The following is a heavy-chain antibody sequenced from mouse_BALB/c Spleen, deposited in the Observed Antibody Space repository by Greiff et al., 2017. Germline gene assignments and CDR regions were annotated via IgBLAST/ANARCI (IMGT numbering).Heavy chain of an antibody. J-gene: IGHJ4*01. V-gene: IGHV5-12-2*01. D-gene: IGHD2-3*01. CDR3: ARHGDGYYVGAMDY. CDR1: GFTFSSYT. CDR2: ISNGGGST. Sequence: EVMLVESGGGLVQPGGSLKLSCAASGFTFSSYTMSWVRQTPEKRLEWVAYISNGGGSTYYPDTVKGRFTISRDNAKNTLYLQMSSLKSEDTAMYYCARHGDGYYVGAMDYWGQGTSVTVSS.